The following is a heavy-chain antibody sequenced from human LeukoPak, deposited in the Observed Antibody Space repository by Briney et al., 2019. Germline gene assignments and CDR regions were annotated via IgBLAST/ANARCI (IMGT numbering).Heavy chain of an antibody. J-gene: IGHJ5*02. V-gene: IGHV4-59*08. Sequence: SETLSLTCTVSGGSISSYYWSWIRQPPGKGLEWIGYIYYSGSTNYSPSLKSRVTISVDTSKNQFSLKLSSVTAADTAVYYCARREAIVGATTPYNWFDPWGQGTLVTVSS. CDR2: IYYSGST. CDR1: GGSISSYY. D-gene: IGHD1-26*01. CDR3: ARREAIVGATTPYNWFDP.